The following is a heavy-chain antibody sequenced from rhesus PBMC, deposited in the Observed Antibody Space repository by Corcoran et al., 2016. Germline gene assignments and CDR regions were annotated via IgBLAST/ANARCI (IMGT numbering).Heavy chain of an antibody. J-gene: IGHJ4*01. CDR3: ATGLVAANFDY. Sequence: EVQLVPSGAEVKKPGASVNISCKASGYTFTDYYLHWVRQAPGKGLEWTGRVDPEDGEADYAQKFQDRVTITRDTSTDTAYMELSSLRSEDTAVYYCATGLVAANFDYWGQGVLVTVSS. D-gene: IGHD4-29*01. V-gene: IGHV1-111*01. CDR1: GYTFTDYY. CDR2: VDPEDGEA.